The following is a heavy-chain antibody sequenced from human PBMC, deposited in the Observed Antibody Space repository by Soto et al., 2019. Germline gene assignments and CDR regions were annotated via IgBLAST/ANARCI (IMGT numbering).Heavy chain of an antibody. J-gene: IGHJ4*02. CDR3: ASGRYDASGYSDY. V-gene: IGHV1-45*02. CDR2: ITPFNGNT. D-gene: IGHD3-22*01. CDR1: GYTFTSYA. Sequence: GASVKVSCKASGYTFTSYAMHWVRQAPGQALEWMGWITPFNGNTKYAQKFQDRVTFTGDTSLNTAYMELSSLRSDDTAMFYCASGRYDASGYSDYWGQGTLVTV.